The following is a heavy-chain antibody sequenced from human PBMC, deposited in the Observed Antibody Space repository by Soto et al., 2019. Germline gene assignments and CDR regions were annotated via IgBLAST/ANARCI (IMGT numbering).Heavy chain of an antibody. CDR1: GFTVSSDY. V-gene: IGHV3-66*01. CDR3: ARDPGDRNGVSV. CDR2: IYSGGST. Sequence: EVQVVESGGGLVQPGGSLRLSCAASGFTVSSDYMSWVRQAAGKGLEWVSVIYSGGSTYYADSVKGRFTISRDNSKNTLYLQMNSLRAEDTAVYYCARDPGDRNGVSVWGQGTTVTVSS. D-gene: IGHD1-26*01. J-gene: IGHJ6*02.